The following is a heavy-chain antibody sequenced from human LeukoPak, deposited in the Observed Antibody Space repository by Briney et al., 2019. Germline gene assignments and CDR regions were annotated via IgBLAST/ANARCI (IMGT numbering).Heavy chain of an antibody. Sequence: SETLSLTCTVSGGSISSYYWSWIRQPPGKGPERIGTVYRSGSAYHNPSLKSRLTISIDTSKNQFSLKLTSVTAADTALYFCARAPHTSPTDYYFDFWGPGTLVTVSS. D-gene: IGHD1-14*01. J-gene: IGHJ4*02. CDR2: VYRSGSA. CDR1: GGSISSYY. V-gene: IGHV4-4*08. CDR3: ARAPHTSPTDYYFDF.